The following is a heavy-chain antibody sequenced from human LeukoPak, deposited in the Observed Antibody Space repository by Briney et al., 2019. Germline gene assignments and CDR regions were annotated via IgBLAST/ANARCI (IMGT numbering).Heavy chain of an antibody. CDR3: AKVSLGYCSGGSCYSFSDY. CDR2: ISGSGGST. Sequence: GGSLRLSCAASGFTFTSYSMSWVRQAPGKGLEWVSAISGSGGSTYYADSVKGRFTISRDNSKNTLYLQMNSLRAEDTAVYYCAKVSLGYCSGGSCYSFSDYWGQGTLVTVSS. V-gene: IGHV3-23*01. CDR1: GFTFTSYS. J-gene: IGHJ4*02. D-gene: IGHD2-15*01.